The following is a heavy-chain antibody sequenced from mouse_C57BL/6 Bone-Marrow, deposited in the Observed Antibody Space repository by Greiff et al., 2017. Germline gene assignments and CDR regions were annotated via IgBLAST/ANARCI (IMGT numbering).Heavy chain of an antibody. CDR3: ARPYYRKYWYFDV. CDR1: GYTFTSYW. Sequence: QVQLKQPGAELVKPGASVKMSCKASGYTFTSYWITWVKQRPGQGLEWIGDIYPGSGSTNYNEKFKGKATLTVDTSSSTAYMQLSSLTSEDSAVYYCARPYYRKYWYFDVWGTGTTVTVSA. CDR2: IYPGSGST. J-gene: IGHJ1*03. V-gene: IGHV1-55*01. D-gene: IGHD2-12*01.